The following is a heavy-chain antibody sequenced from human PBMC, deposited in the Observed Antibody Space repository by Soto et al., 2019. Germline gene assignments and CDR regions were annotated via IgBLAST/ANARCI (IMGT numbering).Heavy chain of an antibody. D-gene: IGHD6-6*01. CDR1: GFTFTSSA. V-gene: IGHV1-58*01. J-gene: IGHJ4*02. Sequence: SVKVSCKASGFTFTSSAVQWVRQARGQRLEWIGWIVVGSGNTNYAQKFQERVTITRDMSTSTAYMEMSSLRSEDTAVYYCAAEYYKQLGNFDYWGQGTLVTVSS. CDR3: AAEYYKQLGNFDY. CDR2: IVVGSGNT.